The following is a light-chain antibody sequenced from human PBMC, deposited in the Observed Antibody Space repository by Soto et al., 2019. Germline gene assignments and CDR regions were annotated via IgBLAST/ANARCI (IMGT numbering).Light chain of an antibody. CDR2: DAS. CDR3: QQRSNWPPAIT. J-gene: IGKJ5*01. CDR1: QSVSSY. Sequence: ETVMSQSPATLSVSPGESATLSCRASQSVSSYLAWYQQKPGQAPRLLIYDASNRATGIPARFSGSGSGTDFTLTISSLEPEDFAVYYCQQRSNWPPAITFGQGTRLEIK. V-gene: IGKV3-11*01.